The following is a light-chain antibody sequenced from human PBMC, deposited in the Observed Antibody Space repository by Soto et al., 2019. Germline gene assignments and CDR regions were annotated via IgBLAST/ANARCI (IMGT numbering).Light chain of an antibody. CDR1: QSVSSTY. V-gene: IGKV3-20*01. J-gene: IGKJ1*01. Sequence: EILLTQSPGTLCLSPGERATLSCRASQSVSSTYLSWYQLKPGQAPRLLIYGASTRATGIPDRFSGSGSGTDFTLTISRLEPEDFAVYYCQQYGFSFRAFGQGTKV. CDR3: QQYGFSFRA. CDR2: GAS.